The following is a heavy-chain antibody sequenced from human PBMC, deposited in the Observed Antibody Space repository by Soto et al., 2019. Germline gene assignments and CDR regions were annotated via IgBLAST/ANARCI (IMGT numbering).Heavy chain of an antibody. V-gene: IGHV3-23*01. CDR3: AKCPGGGGHYYYYYMDV. CDR1: GFTFSSYA. Sequence: GGSLRLSCAASGFTFSSYAMSWVRQAPGKGLEWVSAIRGGGGSTYYADSVKGRFTISRDNSKNTLYLQMNSLRAEDTAVYYCAKCPGGGGHYYYYYMDVWGKGTTVTVSS. D-gene: IGHD3-10*01. CDR2: IRGGGGST. J-gene: IGHJ6*03.